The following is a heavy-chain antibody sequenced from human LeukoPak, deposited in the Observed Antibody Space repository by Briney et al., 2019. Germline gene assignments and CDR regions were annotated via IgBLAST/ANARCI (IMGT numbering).Heavy chain of an antibody. J-gene: IGHJ5*02. D-gene: IGHD1-20*01. CDR2: IYHSGST. CDR1: GYSISSGYY. V-gene: IGHV4-38-2*01. Sequence: SETLSLTCAVSGYSISSGYYWGWIRQPPGKGLEWIGSIYHSGSTYYNPSLKSRVTISVDTSKNQFSLKVSSVTAADTAVYYCARHAITATGNWFDPWGQGTLVTVSS. CDR3: ARHAITATGNWFDP.